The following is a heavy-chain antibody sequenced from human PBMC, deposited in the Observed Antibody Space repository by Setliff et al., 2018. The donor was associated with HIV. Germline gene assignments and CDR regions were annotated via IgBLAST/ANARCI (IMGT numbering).Heavy chain of an antibody. Sequence: LRLSCAASGFPVTSNYLSWVRQAPGKGLEWVAVIWNDGSNKYYADSVKGRFSISRDNSKNTVYLQMDSLRLEDTAVYYCAKGPDYEMEDYFDYWGQGTLVTAPQ. J-gene: IGHJ4*02. CDR2: IWNDGSNK. D-gene: IGHD4-17*01. CDR3: AKGPDYEMEDYFDY. CDR1: GFPVTSNY. V-gene: IGHV3-30*18.